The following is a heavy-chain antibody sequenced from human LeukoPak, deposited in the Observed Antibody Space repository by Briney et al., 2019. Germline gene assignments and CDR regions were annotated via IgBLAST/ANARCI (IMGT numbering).Heavy chain of an antibody. D-gene: IGHD6-19*01. J-gene: IGHJ4*02. CDR2: ISSDESNK. Sequence: PGRSLRLSCAAPGFTFSRYGMHWVRQAPGKGLEWVAVISSDESNKFYADSVKGRLTISRDNSKNTLYLQVNSVRAEDTAVYYCAKGHTSGCYSIEYWGRGTLVTVSS. V-gene: IGHV3-30*18. CDR1: GFTFSRYG. CDR3: AKGHTSGCYSIEY.